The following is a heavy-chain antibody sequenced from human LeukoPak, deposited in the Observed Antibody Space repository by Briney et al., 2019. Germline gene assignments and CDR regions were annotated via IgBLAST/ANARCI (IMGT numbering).Heavy chain of an antibody. Sequence: ASVKVSCKASGYTFTSHAMHWVSQAPGQRLEWMGWINAGNGNTKYSQKFQGRVTITRDTSATTAHMELSSLRSEDTAVYYCAREHYYGSGRSFRYWFDPWGQGTLVTVSS. J-gene: IGHJ5*02. V-gene: IGHV1-3*01. CDR1: GYTFTSHA. CDR2: INAGNGNT. D-gene: IGHD3-10*01. CDR3: AREHYYGSGRSFRYWFDP.